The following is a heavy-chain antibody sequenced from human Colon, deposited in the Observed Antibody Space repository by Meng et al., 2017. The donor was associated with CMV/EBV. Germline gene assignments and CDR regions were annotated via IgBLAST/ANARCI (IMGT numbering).Heavy chain of an antibody. J-gene: IGHJ4*02. CDR1: GDSTSSSIYY. V-gene: IGHV4-39*07. D-gene: IGHD5-12*01. CDR3: ARVKWQRFVDF. CDR2: VFHTGSS. Sequence: GSLRLSCTVSGDSTSSSIYYWGWVRQPPGKGLEWIGTVFHTGSSFYNESLSGRASISIDTSRNHFSLSLKSVTAADTGVYFCARVKWQRFVDFWGQGMLVTSPQ.